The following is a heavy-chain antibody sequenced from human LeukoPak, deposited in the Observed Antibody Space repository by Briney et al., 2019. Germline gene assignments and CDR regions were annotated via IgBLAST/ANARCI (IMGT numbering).Heavy chain of an antibody. CDR2: SDPEDGER. D-gene: IGHD5-12*01. V-gene: IGHV1-24*01. CDR1: GKTLSDLS. CDR3: ARMGGYSGYATH. J-gene: IGHJ4*02. Sequence: ASVKVSCKVSGKTLSDLSIHWLRQPPGKGLEWLGGSDPEDGERIYAQMFQGRVTMTEDTSIDTAYMELSSLRSEDTAVYYCARMGGYSGYATHWGQGTLVTVSS.